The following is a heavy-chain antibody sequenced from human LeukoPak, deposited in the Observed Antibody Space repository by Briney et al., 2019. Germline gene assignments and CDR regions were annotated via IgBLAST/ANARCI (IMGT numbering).Heavy chain of an antibody. J-gene: IGHJ3*02. CDR2: ISYDGNIK. D-gene: IGHD1-26*01. V-gene: IGHV3-30*04. Sequence: GGSLRLSCAASGFTYSSYAMHWVRQAPGKGLEWVAVISYDGNIKYYTDSVKGRFTISRDNSKNTLYLQMNSLRAEDTAVYYCARDYLMGGTTGKAFDIWGQGTMVTISS. CDR1: GFTYSSYA. CDR3: ARDYLMGGTTGKAFDI.